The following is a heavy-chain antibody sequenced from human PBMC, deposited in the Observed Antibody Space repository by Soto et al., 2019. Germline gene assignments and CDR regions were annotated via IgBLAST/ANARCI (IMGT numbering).Heavy chain of an antibody. Sequence: GSLRLSCAASGFTFSSYSMNWVRQAQGKGLEWVSSISGSSSYIYYADSGKGRFTISRDNAKNSLYLQMNRLRAEDTAVYYCERDRELPLAQPGTVGHWGQGTLVTVSS. V-gene: IGHV3-21*01. CDR2: ISGSSSYI. J-gene: IGHJ4*02. D-gene: IGHD1-26*01. CDR3: ERDRELPLAQPGTVGH. CDR1: GFTFSSYS.